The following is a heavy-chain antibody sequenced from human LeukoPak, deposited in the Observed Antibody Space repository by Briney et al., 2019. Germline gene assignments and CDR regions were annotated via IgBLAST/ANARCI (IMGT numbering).Heavy chain of an antibody. CDR3: AREFPMIRGPIDY. Sequence: PGGSLRLSCAASGFTFSSYSMNWVRQAPGKGLEWVSSISSSSSYIYYADSVKGRFTISRDNAKNSLYLQMNSLRAEDTAVYYCAREFPMIRGPIDYWGQGTLVTVSS. V-gene: IGHV3-21*01. J-gene: IGHJ4*02. CDR2: ISSSSSYI. D-gene: IGHD3-22*01. CDR1: GFTFSSYS.